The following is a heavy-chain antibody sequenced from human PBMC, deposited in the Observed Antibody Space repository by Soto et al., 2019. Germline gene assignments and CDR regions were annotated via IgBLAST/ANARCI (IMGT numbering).Heavy chain of an antibody. Sequence: ASVKVSCKASGYTFTGYYMHWVRQAPGQGLEWMGWISAYNGNTNYAQKLQGRVTMTTDTSTSTAYMELRSLRSDDTAVYYCARVWSATVTIDYWGQGTLVTVSS. CDR2: ISAYNGNT. D-gene: IGHD4-17*01. CDR3: ARVWSATVTIDY. CDR1: GYTFTGYY. V-gene: IGHV1-18*04. J-gene: IGHJ4*02.